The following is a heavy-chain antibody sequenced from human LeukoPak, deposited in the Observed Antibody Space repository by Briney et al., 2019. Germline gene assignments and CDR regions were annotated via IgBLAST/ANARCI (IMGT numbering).Heavy chain of an antibody. Sequence: GGSLRLSCAASGFTFSSYAMSWVRQAPGKGLEWVSAISGSGGSTYYADSVKGRFTISRDNSKNTLYLQINSLRAEDTAVYYCATVVVPAVYYYYMDVWGKGTTVTVSS. CDR1: GFTFSSYA. V-gene: IGHV3-23*01. CDR3: ATVVVPAVYYYYMDV. CDR2: ISGSGGST. D-gene: IGHD2-2*01. J-gene: IGHJ6*03.